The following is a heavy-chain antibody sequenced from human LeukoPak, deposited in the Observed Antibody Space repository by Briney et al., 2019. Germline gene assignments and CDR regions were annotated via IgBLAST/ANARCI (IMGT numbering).Heavy chain of an antibody. Sequence: SETLSLTCTVSGGSMSSYYWSWIRQPPGKGLEWIGYIYYSGSTNNNPSLKSRVTISVDTSKNQFSLKLRSETGAHTAVYYCARHSRTNYNYLDYWGQGTLVTVSS. CDR2: IYYSGST. CDR1: GGSMSSYY. J-gene: IGHJ4*02. V-gene: IGHV4-59*08. D-gene: IGHD4/OR15-4a*01. CDR3: ARHSRTNYNYLDY.